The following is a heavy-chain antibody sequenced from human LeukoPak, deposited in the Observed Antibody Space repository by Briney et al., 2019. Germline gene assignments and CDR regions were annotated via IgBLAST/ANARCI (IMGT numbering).Heavy chain of an antibody. CDR2: IRGSGGTT. Sequence: PGGSLRLSCAASGFTFSSYAMSWVRQAPGKGLEWVSAIRGSGGTTFYADSVNGRFTISRDNAKNSLYLQMNSLRAEDTAVYYCARAEWLRSAIDYWGQGTLVTVSS. V-gene: IGHV3-23*01. CDR3: ARAEWLRSAIDY. D-gene: IGHD5-12*01. CDR1: GFTFSSYA. J-gene: IGHJ4*02.